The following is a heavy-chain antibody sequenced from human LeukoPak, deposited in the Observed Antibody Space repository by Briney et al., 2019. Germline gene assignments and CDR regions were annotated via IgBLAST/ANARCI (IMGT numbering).Heavy chain of an antibody. J-gene: IGHJ4*02. D-gene: IGHD2-2*01. CDR2: TTHSGST. Sequence: YIRPPPGKRLDSNEATTHSGSTTHNPPLKSRVAISVDTSKNQFSLKLSSVTAADTAVYYCAREYCSSTSCYGPRRYFDYWGQGTLVTVSS. CDR3: AREYCSSTSCYGPRRYFDY. V-gene: IGHV4-34*01.